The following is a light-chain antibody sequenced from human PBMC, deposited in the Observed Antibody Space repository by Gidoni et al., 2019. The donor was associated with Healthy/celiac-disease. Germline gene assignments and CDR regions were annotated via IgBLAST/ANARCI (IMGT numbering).Light chain of an antibody. Sequence: QSALTQPASVSGSPGQSITISCTGTSSDDGGYNYVSWYQQHLGKAPKLMIYEVSHRPSGVSNRFSGSKSGNTASLTISGLQAEYEADYYCSSYTSSSTSYVFGTGTKVTVL. CDR1: SSDDGGYNY. J-gene: IGLJ1*01. CDR3: SSYTSSSTSYV. V-gene: IGLV2-14*01. CDR2: EVS.